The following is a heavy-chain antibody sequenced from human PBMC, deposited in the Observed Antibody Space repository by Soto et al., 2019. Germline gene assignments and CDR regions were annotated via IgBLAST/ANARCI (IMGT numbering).Heavy chain of an antibody. CDR3: GRVLGGDCHYSMDV. CDR2: IYYSGST. Sequence: QVQLQESGPGLVKPSQTLSLTCTVSGGSISSGGYYWSWIRQHPGKGLEWLGYIYYSGSTYYTPSLKSRVTMSVDASKNQCSLKLSSGTAADTAVYYCGRVLGGDCHYSMDVWGQGTTVTVSS. V-gene: IGHV4-31*03. D-gene: IGHD2-21*02. CDR1: GGSISSGGYY. J-gene: IGHJ6*02.